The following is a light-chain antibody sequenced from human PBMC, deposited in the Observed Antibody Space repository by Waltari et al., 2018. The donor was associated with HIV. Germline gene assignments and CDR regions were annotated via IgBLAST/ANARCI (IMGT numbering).Light chain of an antibody. V-gene: IGKV1-5*03. CDR3: QQYHSYPYT. CDR1: QSISTW. J-gene: IGKJ2*01. CDR2: KAS. Sequence: DIQMTQSPSTLSASVGDRVTITCRASQSISTWLAWYQQKPGKAPKVLIYKASTLEFGAPSSLSGSGAGTEFTLTISSLHPDDFATYYCQQYHSYPYTFGQGTHLEIK.